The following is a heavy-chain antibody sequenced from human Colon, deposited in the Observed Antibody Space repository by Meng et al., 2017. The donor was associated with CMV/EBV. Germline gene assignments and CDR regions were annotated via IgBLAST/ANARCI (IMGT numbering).Heavy chain of an antibody. D-gene: IGHD2-8*01. Sequence: SETLSLTCTVSGGSISTDYWSWIRQSPGKGLEWIGYFYTSGITNYNPSLKNRVTISDDMSKSQFSLRLNSVTAADTAVYYCARDSMLRTWGQGTLVTVSS. CDR3: ARDSMLRT. J-gene: IGHJ5*02. V-gene: IGHV4-59*01. CDR1: GGSISTDY. CDR2: FYTSGIT.